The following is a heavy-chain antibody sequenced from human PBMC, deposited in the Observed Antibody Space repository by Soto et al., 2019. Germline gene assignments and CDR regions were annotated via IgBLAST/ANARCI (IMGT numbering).Heavy chain of an antibody. CDR1: GCTFSSYA. CDR2: ISAYNGNT. Sequence: ASLKVSCKAAGCTFSSYAISWVLQAPVQGLEWMGWISAYNGNTNYAQKLQGRVTMPTDTSTSTAYMELRSLRSDDTAVYYCARDPAWELLRLHYYYYGMDVWGQGTTVTVSS. J-gene: IGHJ6*02. D-gene: IGHD1-26*01. CDR3: ARDPAWELLRLHYYYYGMDV. V-gene: IGHV1-18*01.